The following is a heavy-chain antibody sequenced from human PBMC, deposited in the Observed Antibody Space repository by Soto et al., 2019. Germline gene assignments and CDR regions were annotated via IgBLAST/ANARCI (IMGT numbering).Heavy chain of an antibody. CDR3: ARVYSSSLKYGMDV. CDR2: IYPGDSDT. CDR1: GYTFTNYW. Sequence: GESLKISCKGSGYTFTNYWIGWVRQMPGKGLEWMGIIYPGDSDTKYNPSFQGQVTISADKSITTTYLQWSSLKASDTAMYYCARVYSSSLKYGMDVWGQGTTVTVSS. J-gene: IGHJ6*02. V-gene: IGHV5-51*01. D-gene: IGHD6-6*01.